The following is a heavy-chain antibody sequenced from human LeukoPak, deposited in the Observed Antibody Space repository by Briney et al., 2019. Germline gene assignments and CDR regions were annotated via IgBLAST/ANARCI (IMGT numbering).Heavy chain of an antibody. D-gene: IGHD2-2*02. V-gene: IGHV1-18*04. Sequence: ASVKVSCKASGYTFTGYYMHWVRQAPGQGLEWMGWISAYNGNTNYAQKLQGRVTMTTDTSTSTAYMELRSLRSDDTAVYYCARGDIVVVPAAIPLDYWGQGTLVTVSS. J-gene: IGHJ4*02. CDR3: ARGDIVVVPAAIPLDY. CDR2: ISAYNGNT. CDR1: GYTFTGYY.